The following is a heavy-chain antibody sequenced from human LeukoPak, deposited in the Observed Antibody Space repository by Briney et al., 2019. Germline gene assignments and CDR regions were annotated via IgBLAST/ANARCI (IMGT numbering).Heavy chain of an antibody. CDR2: INAVSGDT. V-gene: IGHV1-3*01. D-gene: IGHD7-27*01. Sequence: ASVKVSCKASGYTFTSYYIYWVRQASGQRLEWMGWINAVSGDTKYSQKLQHRVTFTSDTSAGTSASTAYMELSSLRSEDTAVYYCATGQHAFDIWGQGTMVTVSS. CDR1: GYTFTSYY. J-gene: IGHJ3*02. CDR3: ATGQHAFDI.